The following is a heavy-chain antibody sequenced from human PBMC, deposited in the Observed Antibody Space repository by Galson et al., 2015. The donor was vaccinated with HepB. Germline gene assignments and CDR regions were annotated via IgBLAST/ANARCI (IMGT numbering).Heavy chain of an antibody. Sequence: SLRLSCAASGFTFSDHYMDWVRQAPGEGLEWVGRTRNKAYSYTTEYAASVKGRFTISRDESNNSLYLQMNSLKTEDTAVYYCVRVRGIGWSASYFDYWGQGTLVIVSS. J-gene: IGHJ4*02. CDR2: TRNKAYSYTT. V-gene: IGHV3-72*01. CDR3: VRVRGIGWSASYFDY. D-gene: IGHD6-19*01. CDR1: GFTFSDHY.